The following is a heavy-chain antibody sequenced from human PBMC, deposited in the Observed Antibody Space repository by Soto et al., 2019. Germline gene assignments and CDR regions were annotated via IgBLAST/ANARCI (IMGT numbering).Heavy chain of an antibody. V-gene: IGHV3-48*02. CDR2: ISSSGTTM. CDR3: ARAEDDFWSWDYYYGMDV. CDR1: GFTFSSYS. J-gene: IGHJ6*02. Sequence: PGGSLRLSCAASGFTFSSYSINWVRQAPGKGLEWVSYISSSGTTMYYADSVKGRFTISRDKAHNSVFLQMNSLRDEDTAVYYCARAEDDFWSWDYYYGMDVWGQGTTVTVSS. D-gene: IGHD3-3*01.